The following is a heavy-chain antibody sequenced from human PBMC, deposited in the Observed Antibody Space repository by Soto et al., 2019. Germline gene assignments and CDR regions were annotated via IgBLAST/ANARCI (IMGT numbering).Heavy chain of an antibody. V-gene: IGHV1-69*13. CDR3: ASPQSGYDYVWGSYRDPPYFDY. CDR2: IIPIFGTA. J-gene: IGHJ4*02. CDR1: GGTFSSYA. D-gene: IGHD3-16*02. Sequence: SVKVSCKASGGTFSSYAISWVRQAPGQGLEWMGGIIPIFGTANYAQKFQGRVTITADESTSTAYMELSSLRSEDTAVYYCASPQSGYDYVWGSYRDPPYFDYWGQGTLVTSPQ.